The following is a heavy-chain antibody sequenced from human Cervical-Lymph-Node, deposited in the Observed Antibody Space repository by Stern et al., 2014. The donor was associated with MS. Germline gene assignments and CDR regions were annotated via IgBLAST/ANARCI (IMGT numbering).Heavy chain of an antibody. CDR2: IYPGEPDT. CDR3: ARPGDDTAKSVLDV. V-gene: IGHV5-51*03. CDR1: GYSFATYW. Sequence: EVQLVQSGAEVKKPGESLKISCKVSGYSFATYWIGWVRQMPGKGLEWMGIIYPGEPDTRYSPSFPGPVNFSAGKSIRPANLARGSLKASDTAMYYCARPGDDTAKSVLDVWGQGTTVTVSS. J-gene: IGHJ6*02. D-gene: IGHD2-21*02.